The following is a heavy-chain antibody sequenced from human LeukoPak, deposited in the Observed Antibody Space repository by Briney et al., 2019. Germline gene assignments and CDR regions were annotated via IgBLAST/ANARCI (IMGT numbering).Heavy chain of an antibody. Sequence: GRSLSLSCAASGFTFSSYGMHWVRQAPGKGLEWVAVISYDGSNKYYADSVKGRFTISRDNSKNTLYLQMNSLRAEDTAVYYCAKDRIQLWPNWFDPWGQGTLVTVSS. V-gene: IGHV3-30*18. CDR3: AKDRIQLWPNWFDP. CDR2: ISYDGSNK. CDR1: GFTFSSYG. D-gene: IGHD5-18*01. J-gene: IGHJ5*02.